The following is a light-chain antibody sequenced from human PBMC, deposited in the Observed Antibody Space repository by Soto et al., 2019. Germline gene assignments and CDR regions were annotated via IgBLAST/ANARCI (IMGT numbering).Light chain of an antibody. CDR3: QQYESLPLT. CDR1: QDINKN. V-gene: IGKV1-33*01. CDR2: DAS. J-gene: IGKJ5*01. Sequence: DIQMTHSPSSLSASVGDRVTITCQARQDINKNLIGYQQKPGKAPNLLIYDASDLETGVPSRFSGSGSGTGFTFTISSLQPEDFATYYCQQYESLPLTFGQGTRLEI.